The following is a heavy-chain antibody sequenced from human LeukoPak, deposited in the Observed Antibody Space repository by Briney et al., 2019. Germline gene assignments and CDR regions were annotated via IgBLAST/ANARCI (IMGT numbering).Heavy chain of an antibody. Sequence: GGSLRLSCAASGFTVSGNYMSWVRQAPGKGLEWVSIIYSGGSTFYADSVEGRFTISRDNSKNPPYLHMSSLRAEDTAVYYCASIAVAGIWGQGTLVTVSS. CDR1: GFTVSGNY. J-gene: IGHJ4*02. D-gene: IGHD6-19*01. CDR2: IYSGGST. V-gene: IGHV3-53*01. CDR3: ASIAVAGI.